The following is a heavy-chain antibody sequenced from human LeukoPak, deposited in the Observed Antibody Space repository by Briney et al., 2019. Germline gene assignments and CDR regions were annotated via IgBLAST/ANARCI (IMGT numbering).Heavy chain of an antibody. CDR1: GFTVSNNY. V-gene: IGHV3-53*01. D-gene: IGHD3-22*01. CDR2: IYSGGST. Sequence: GGSLRLSCAASGFTVSNNYMSWVRQAPGKGLEWVSVIYSGGSTYYADSVKGRFTISRDNSKNTLYLQMNSLRAEDTAVYYCARDSRQDYYDSSGYLWFAFDIWGQGTMVTVSS. CDR3: ARDSRQDYYDSSGYLWFAFDI. J-gene: IGHJ3*02.